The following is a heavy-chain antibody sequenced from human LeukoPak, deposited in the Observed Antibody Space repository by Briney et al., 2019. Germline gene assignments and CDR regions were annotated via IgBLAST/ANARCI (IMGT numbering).Heavy chain of an antibody. Sequence: GGSLRLSSAASGFTVSSNYMSWVRQAPGQGLEWVSVIYDGGDTYYADSVKGRFTISRDNSKNTLYLQMNSLRAEDTAVYYCARSEMATTNLQFDYWGQGTLVTVSS. CDR2: IYDGGDT. V-gene: IGHV3-53*01. CDR3: ARSEMATTNLQFDY. CDR1: GFTVSSNY. D-gene: IGHD5-24*01. J-gene: IGHJ4*02.